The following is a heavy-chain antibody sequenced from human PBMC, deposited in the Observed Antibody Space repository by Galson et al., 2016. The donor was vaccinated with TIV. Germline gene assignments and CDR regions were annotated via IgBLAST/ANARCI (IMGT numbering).Heavy chain of an antibody. V-gene: IGHV3-30*02. CDR3: TKDSSVSVVVTAKGFDY. D-gene: IGHD2-21*02. CDR1: GFTFSSYG. J-gene: IGHJ4*02. Sequence: SLRLSCAASGFTFSSYGMHWVRQAPGKGLEWVAFLRYDGSNKYYGDSVKGRFTISRDNSKNTLYLQMNSLRAEDTAVYYCTKDSSVSVVVTAKGFDYWGRGTLVTVSS. CDR2: LRYDGSNK.